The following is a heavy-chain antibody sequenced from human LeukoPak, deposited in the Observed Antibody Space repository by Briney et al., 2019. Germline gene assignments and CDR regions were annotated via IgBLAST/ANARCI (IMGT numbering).Heavy chain of an antibody. D-gene: IGHD6-19*01. CDR3: ARFHSGTSGWYVLWYFDL. V-gene: IGHV4-4*09. CDR2: IYNSENT. J-gene: IGHJ2*01. Sequence: KSSETLSLTCSVSGGSVSSYYWRWIRQPPGKGLEGIGYIYNSENTKSNSSLTSRVTMSVDTSKNQFFLKLSSVTAAATAVYYCARFHSGTSGWYVLWYFDLWGRGTLVTVSS. CDR1: GGSVSSYY.